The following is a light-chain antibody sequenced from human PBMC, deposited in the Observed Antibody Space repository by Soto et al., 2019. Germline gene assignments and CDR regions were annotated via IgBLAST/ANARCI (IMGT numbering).Light chain of an antibody. CDR2: WAS. CDR1: QSLLYKSDKRNY. V-gene: IGKV4-1*01. CDR3: QHYYFTPVT. J-gene: IGKJ5*01. Sequence: DIVMTQSPDSLAVSLGERATINCKSSQSLLYKSDKRNYLAWFQQKPGQPPKLLIYWASTRQSGVPDRFSDSGSATVFTLTISNLQAEDLALYFCQHYYFTPVTFAQGPRLEIE.